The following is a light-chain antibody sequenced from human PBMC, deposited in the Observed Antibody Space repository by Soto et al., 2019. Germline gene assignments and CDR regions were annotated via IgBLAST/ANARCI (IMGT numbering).Light chain of an antibody. V-gene: IGKV3-15*01. J-gene: IGKJ1*01. CDR1: QNIYYN. CDR3: LQYHNLWA. Sequence: EIVMTQSPATLSESPGESATLSCRASQNIYYNVAWYQQRPGQAPRLLIYRASTRAPGVPARFSGSGSGTEFTLTISSLQPEDFTVYSCLQYHNLWAFGQGTKVDIK. CDR2: RAS.